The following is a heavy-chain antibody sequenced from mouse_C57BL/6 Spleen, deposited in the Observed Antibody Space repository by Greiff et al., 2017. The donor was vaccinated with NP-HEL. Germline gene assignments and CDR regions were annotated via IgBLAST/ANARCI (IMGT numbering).Heavy chain of an antibody. J-gene: IGHJ1*03. V-gene: IGHV7-3*01. Sequence: EVKLVESGGGLVQPGGSLSLSCAASGFTFTDYYMSWVRQPPGKALEWLGFIRNKANGYTTEYSASVKGRFTISRDNSQSILYLQMNALRAEDSATYYCARYYDDDGDFDVWGTGTTVTVSS. CDR3: ARYYDDDGDFDV. CDR2: IRNKANGYTT. D-gene: IGHD2-4*01. CDR1: GFTFTDYY.